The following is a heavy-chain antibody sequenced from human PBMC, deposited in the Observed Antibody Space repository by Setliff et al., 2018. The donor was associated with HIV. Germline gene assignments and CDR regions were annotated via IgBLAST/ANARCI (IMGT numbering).Heavy chain of an antibody. J-gene: IGHJ4*02. CDR2: IYPGDSDT. Sequence: PGESLKISCKGSGYTFTNYWIGWVRQMPGKGLECMGIIYPGDSDTKYSPSFQGRVTLSVDKSISTAYLQWSSLKASDTAMYYCATPISITSGSAFDYWGQGTLVTVSS. V-gene: IGHV5-51*03. CDR1: GYTFTNYW. CDR3: ATPISITSGSAFDY. D-gene: IGHD2-2*01.